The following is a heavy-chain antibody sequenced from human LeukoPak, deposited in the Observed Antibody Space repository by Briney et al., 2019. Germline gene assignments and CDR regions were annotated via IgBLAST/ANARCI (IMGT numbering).Heavy chain of an antibody. J-gene: IGHJ4*02. CDR2: ISYDGSNK. CDR3: AKENLVGATIDY. Sequence: GGSLRLSCAASGFTFSSYAMHWVRQAPGKGLEWVAVISYDGSNKYYADSVKGRFTISRDNSKNTLYLQMNSLRAEDTAVYYCAKENLVGATIDYWGQGTLVTVSS. D-gene: IGHD1-26*01. CDR1: GFTFSSYA. V-gene: IGHV3-30-3*01.